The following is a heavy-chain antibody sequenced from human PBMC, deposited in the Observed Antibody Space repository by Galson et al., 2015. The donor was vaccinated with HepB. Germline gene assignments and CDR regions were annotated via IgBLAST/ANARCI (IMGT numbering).Heavy chain of an antibody. J-gene: IGHJ4*02. CDR1: DYTFTTYT. CDR2: ISGNTDYI. Sequence: SLRLSCAASDYTFTTYTMNWVRQAPGKGLEWVSSISGNTDYIYYADSLKGRFTISRDNAKNSLYLQMNSLRAEDTAVYYCASESWGPFEFWGQGTLVTVSS. CDR3: ASESWGPFEF. V-gene: IGHV3-21*01. D-gene: IGHD7-27*01.